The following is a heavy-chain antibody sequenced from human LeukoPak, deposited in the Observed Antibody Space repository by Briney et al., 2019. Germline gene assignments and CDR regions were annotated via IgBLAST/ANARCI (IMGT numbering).Heavy chain of an antibody. V-gene: IGHV3-15*01. Sequence: PGGSLRLSCAASGFTFSNAWMSWVRQAPGKGLEWVGRIKSKTDGGTTDYAAPVKGRFTISRDDSKNTLYLQMNSLKTEDTAVYYCTTEADFWSGYPAGYWGQGTLVTVSS. CDR3: TTEADFWSGYPAGY. CDR1: GFTFSNAW. D-gene: IGHD3-3*01. CDR2: IKSKTDGGTT. J-gene: IGHJ4*02.